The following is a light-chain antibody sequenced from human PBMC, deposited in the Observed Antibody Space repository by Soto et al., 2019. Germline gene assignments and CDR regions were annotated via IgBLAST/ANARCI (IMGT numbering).Light chain of an antibody. CDR1: NIGTRS. J-gene: IGLJ2*01. CDR2: NDN. CDR3: QVWDSSRDHVV. Sequence: SYELTQPPSVSVAPGQTARVTCGGDNIGTRSVHWYQQKPGQAPVLVVYNDNDRPSGIPERFSGSNTGNTATLAISRVEVGDEADYYCQVWDSSRDHVVFGGGTKLTVL. V-gene: IGLV3-21*02.